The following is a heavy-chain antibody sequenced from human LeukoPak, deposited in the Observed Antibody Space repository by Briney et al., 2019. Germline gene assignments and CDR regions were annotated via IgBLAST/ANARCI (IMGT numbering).Heavy chain of an antibody. CDR2: IRSKTYGGTT. V-gene: IGHV3-49*03. J-gene: IGHJ4*02. D-gene: IGHD2-2*01. Sequence: GGSLRLSCTASGFSFGDYAMSWLRQSPGEGLEWVGFIRSKTYGGTTEYAASVKGRFTLSRDDSKSIAYLQMNSLNTEDTAVYYCARGELVVPAAISYWGQGTLVTVSS. CDR3: ARGELVVPAAISY. CDR1: GFSFGDYA.